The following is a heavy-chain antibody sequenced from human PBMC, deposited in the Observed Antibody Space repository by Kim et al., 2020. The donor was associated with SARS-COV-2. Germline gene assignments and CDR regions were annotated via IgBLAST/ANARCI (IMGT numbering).Heavy chain of an antibody. Sequence: YSDSLKGRVTISRDNSKNTLFLEISSLSSADSALYYCARVTTGTFDYWGQGTLVTVSS. J-gene: IGHJ4*02. D-gene: IGHD2-21*02. CDR3: ARVTTGTFDY. V-gene: IGHV3-30*03.